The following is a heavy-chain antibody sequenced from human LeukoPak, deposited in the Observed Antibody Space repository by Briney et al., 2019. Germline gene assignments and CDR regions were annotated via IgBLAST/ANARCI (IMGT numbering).Heavy chain of an antibody. CDR2: IYYSGST. CDR3: ARTGYSSSWYSEGLRRYFDY. V-gene: IGHV4-59*01. J-gene: IGHJ4*02. D-gene: IGHD6-13*01. CDR1: GGSISSYY. Sequence: PSETLSLTCTVSGGSISSYYWSWIRQPPGKGLEWIGYIYYSGSTNYNPSLKSRVTISVDTSKNQFSLKLSSVTAADTAVYYCARTGYSSSWYSEGLRRYFDYWGQGTLVTVSS.